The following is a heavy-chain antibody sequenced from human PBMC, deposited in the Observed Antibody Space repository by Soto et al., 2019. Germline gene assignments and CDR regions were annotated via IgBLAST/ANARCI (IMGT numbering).Heavy chain of an antibody. V-gene: IGHV3-15*07. CDR2: IKSKTDGGTT. CDR3: TSHLGYDSSRYLQFDY. J-gene: IGHJ4*02. Sequence: GGSLRLSCAASGFTFSNAWMNWVRQAPGKGLEWVGRIKSKTDGGTTDYAAPVKGRFTISRDDSKNTLYLQMNSLKTEDTAVYYCTSHLGYDSSRYLQFDYWGQGTLVTVSS. CDR1: GFTFSNAW. D-gene: IGHD3-22*01.